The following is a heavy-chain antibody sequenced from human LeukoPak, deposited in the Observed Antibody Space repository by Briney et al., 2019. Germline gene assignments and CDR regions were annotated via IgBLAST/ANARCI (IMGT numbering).Heavy chain of an antibody. V-gene: IGHV4-30-4*01. CDR2: IYYSGST. CDR3: ARAGRYYYDSSGYFLNDAFDI. D-gene: IGHD3-22*01. CDR1: GGSISSGDYY. Sequence: PSQTLSLTCTVSGGSISSGDYYWSWLRQPPGKGLEWIGYIYYSGSTYYNPSLKSRVTISVDTSKNQFSLKLSSVTAADTAVYYCARAGRYYYDSSGYFLNDAFDIWGQGTMVTVSS. J-gene: IGHJ3*02.